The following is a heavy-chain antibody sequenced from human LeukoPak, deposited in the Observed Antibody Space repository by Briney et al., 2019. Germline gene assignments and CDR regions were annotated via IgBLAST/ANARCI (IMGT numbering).Heavy chain of an antibody. CDR3: ARVSYDRSGYSDY. D-gene: IGHD3-22*01. J-gene: IGHJ4*02. CDR1: GFTFSSYA. Sequence: GGSLRLSCAASGFTFSSYAMSWVRQAPGKGLEWVSAISDSGGSTDYAGSVKGRFPISRDNAKNSLYLQMNSLRAEDTAVYYCARVSYDRSGYSDYWGQGTLVTVSS. CDR2: ISDSGGST. V-gene: IGHV3-23*01.